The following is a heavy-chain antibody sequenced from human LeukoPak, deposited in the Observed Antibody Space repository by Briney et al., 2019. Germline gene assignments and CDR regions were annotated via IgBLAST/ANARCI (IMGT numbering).Heavy chain of an antibody. CDR3: AGGDSSSGSLDY. V-gene: IGHV3-48*01. J-gene: IGHJ4*02. D-gene: IGHD6-6*01. CDR1: GFTFSSYS. CDR2: ISSSSTI. Sequence: GGSLRLSCAASGFTFSSYSMNWVRQAPGKGLEWVSYISSSSTIYYADSVKGRFTISRDNAKNSLYLQMNSLRAEDTAVYYCAGGDSSSGSLDYWGQGTLVTVSS.